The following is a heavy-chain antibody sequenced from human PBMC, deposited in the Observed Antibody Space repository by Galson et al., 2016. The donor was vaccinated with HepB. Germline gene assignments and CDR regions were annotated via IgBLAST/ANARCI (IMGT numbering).Heavy chain of an antibody. CDR1: GYNLDELA. D-gene: IGHD3-9*01. V-gene: IGHV1-24*01. CDR2: FDPDEGET. CDR3: ATDAPIQRYFDLLYN. J-gene: IGHJ4*02. Sequence: SVKVSCKVSGYNLDELAIHWVRQAPGKGLEWIGGFDPDEGETIYAQKFQGRVTMTEDTSTDTAYMELSSLRSEDTAVYYCATDAPIQRYFDLLYNWGQGTLITVSS.